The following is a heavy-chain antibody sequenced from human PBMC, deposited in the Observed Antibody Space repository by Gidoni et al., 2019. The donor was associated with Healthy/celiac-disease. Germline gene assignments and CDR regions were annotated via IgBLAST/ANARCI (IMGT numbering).Heavy chain of an antibody. CDR3: AHAYDFWSGSAPRYFDY. D-gene: IGHD3-3*01. Sequence: QITLKESGPTLVKPTQTLRLTCTFSGFSLSTSGVGVGWIRQPPGKALEWLALIYWNDDKRYSPSLKSRLTITKDTSKNQVVLTMTNMDPVDTATYYCAHAYDFWSGSAPRYFDYWGQGTLVTVSS. CDR1: GFSLSTSGVG. V-gene: IGHV2-5*01. J-gene: IGHJ4*02. CDR2: IYWNDDK.